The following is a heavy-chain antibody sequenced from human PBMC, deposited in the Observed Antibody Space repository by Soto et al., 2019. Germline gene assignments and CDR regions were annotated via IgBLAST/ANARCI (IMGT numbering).Heavy chain of an antibody. CDR1: GGSISSGDYY. V-gene: IGHV4-30-4*01. D-gene: IGHD2-21*02. CDR3: ARTHDIVVVTAILGYGMDV. Sequence: SETLSLTCTVSGGSISSGDYYWSWIRQPPGKGLEWIGYIYYSGSTYYNPSLKSRVTISVDTSKNQFSLKLSSVTAADTAVYYCARTHDIVVVTAILGYGMDVWGQGTTVTVSS. J-gene: IGHJ6*02. CDR2: IYYSGST.